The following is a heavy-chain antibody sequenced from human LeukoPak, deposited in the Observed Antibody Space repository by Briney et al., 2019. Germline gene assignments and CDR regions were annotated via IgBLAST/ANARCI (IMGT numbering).Heavy chain of an antibody. CDR1: GFAFSSYW. CDR2: IKQDGSEK. CDR3: ARDRVAAAGTNWFDP. J-gene: IGHJ5*02. Sequence: GGSLRLSCAASGFAFSSYWMSWVRQAPGKGLEWVANIKQDGSEKYYVDSVKGRFTISRDNAKNSLYLQMNSLRAEDTAVYYCARDRVAAAGTNWFDPWGQGTLVTVSS. V-gene: IGHV3-7*03. D-gene: IGHD6-13*01.